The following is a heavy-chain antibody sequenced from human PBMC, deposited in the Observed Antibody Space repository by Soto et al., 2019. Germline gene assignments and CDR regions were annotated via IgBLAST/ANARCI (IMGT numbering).Heavy chain of an antibody. CDR2: IYYSGST. J-gene: IGHJ6*02. CDR3: ARFPSYGYSSSWYTKEYYYYYYGMDV. CDR1: GGSIRSSGYY. V-gene: IGHV4-39*01. D-gene: IGHD6-13*01. Sequence: PSETLSLTCTVSGGSIRSSGYYWGWIRQPPGKGLEWIGNIYYSGSTYYNPSLKSRVTISVDTSKNQFSLKLSSVTAADTAVYYCARFPSYGYSSSWYTKEYYYYYYGMDVWGQGTTVTVSS.